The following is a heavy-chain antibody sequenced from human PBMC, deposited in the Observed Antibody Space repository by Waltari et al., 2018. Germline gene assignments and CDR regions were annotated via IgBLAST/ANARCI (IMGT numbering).Heavy chain of an antibody. J-gene: IGHJ4*02. CDR3: ARDRGRGLYLDS. CDR1: GESMSSSYV. D-gene: IGHD2-15*01. Sequence: QLQLQASGPGLVKPSATLSPTCAVSGESMSSSYVWNWVRQPPGKGLEWIGQVRGDGKTNYNPSFASRLTISLDTSTDHFSLRLTSATAADTAVYYCARDRGRGLYLDSWGQGILVTVSP. CDR2: VRGDGKT. V-gene: IGHV4-4*02.